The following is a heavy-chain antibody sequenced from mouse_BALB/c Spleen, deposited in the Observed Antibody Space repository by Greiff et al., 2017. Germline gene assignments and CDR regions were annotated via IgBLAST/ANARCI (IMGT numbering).Heavy chain of an antibody. J-gene: IGHJ4*01. CDR2: ISYSGST. CDR1: GYSITSDYA. V-gene: IGHV3-2*02. D-gene: IGHD2-1*01. Sequence: EVQLVESGPGLVKPSQSLSLTCTVTGYSITSDYAWNWIRQFPGNKLEWMGYISYSGSTSYNPPLKSRISITRDTSKNQFFLQLNSVTTEDTATYYCARRGDYGNSYAMDYWGQGTSVTVSS. CDR3: ARRGDYGNSYAMDY.